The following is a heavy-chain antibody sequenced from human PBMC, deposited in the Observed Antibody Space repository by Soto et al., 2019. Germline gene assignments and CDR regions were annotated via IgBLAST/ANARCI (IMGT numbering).Heavy chain of an antibody. CDR2: ISYDGSNT. CDR1: GFPFTTYG. J-gene: IGHJ4*02. V-gene: IGHV3-30*03. CDR3: VGGKCYFDS. D-gene: IGHD3-16*01. Sequence: QVQLVESGGGVVQPGRSLRLSCAASGFPFTTYGMHWVREGPGKGLEWVAVISYDGSNTYYADSVKGRFTISRDNSKNPLYLKINSLSLEDTAFYYCVGGKCYFDSRGQGTLVTVSS.